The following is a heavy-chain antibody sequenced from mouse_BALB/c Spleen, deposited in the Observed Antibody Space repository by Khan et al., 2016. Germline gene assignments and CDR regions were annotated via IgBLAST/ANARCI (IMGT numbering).Heavy chain of an antibody. D-gene: IGHD1-1*01. J-gene: IGHJ3*01. V-gene: IGHV1-7*01. CDR1: GYTFTDYW. Sequence: QIQLVQSGAELAKPGASVKMSCTASGYTFTDYWMHWVKQRPGQGLEWLGYISPNTGYTEYNQNFTNKTTLTADTYSRPAYMQLSSLTSEDSAGYYCARWSYYYGSSYGWFAYWGQGTLVTVSA. CDR2: ISPNTGYT. CDR3: ARWSYYYGSSYGWFAY.